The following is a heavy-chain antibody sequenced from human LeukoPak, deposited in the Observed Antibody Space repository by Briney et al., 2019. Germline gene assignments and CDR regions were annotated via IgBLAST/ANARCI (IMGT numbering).Heavy chain of an antibody. V-gene: IGHV3-11*04. CDR2: ISSSGSSI. CDR1: GFSFSDYY. Sequence: PGGSPRLSCAASGFSFSDYYMSWSSQPPREGLEWLSYISSSGSSIYYADSVKSRFTTSRDNARNSLYLQMNTVRADDTAVYYCARGRIFGVYLDQWGQGTLVTVSS. J-gene: IGHJ4*02. D-gene: IGHD3-10*02. CDR3: ARGRIFGVYLDQ.